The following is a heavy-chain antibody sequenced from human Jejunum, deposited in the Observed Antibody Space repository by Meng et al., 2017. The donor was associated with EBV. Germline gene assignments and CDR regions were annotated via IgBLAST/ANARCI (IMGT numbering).Heavy chain of an antibody. CDR2: IYGDGRT. CDR1: GFTVRSSY. V-gene: IGHV3-53*01. D-gene: IGHD2-2*01. CDR3: ARKYGGDY. Sequence: EVVESGGGLIQAGGSRVLSCAASGFTVRSSYMSWVRQAPGKGLEWVSVIYGDGRTYYADSVKGRFTISRDSSKNTIYLQMNSLRVDDTALYYCARKYGGDYWGQGTLVTVSS. J-gene: IGHJ4*02.